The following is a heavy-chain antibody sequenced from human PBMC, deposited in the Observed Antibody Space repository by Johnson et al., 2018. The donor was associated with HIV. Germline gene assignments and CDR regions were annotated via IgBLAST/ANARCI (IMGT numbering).Heavy chain of an antibody. J-gene: IGHJ3*02. CDR2: NSGGGGST. D-gene: IGHD6-13*01. CDR3: VRVRAAAGLDAFDI. Sequence: VQLVESGGGLVQPGGSLRLSCAASGFTVSTYAMSWVRQAPGKGLEWVSGNSGGGGSTYYADSVKGRFTISRDNAKNSMFLQLNNVRVEDTAVYYCVRVRAAAGLDAFDIWGQGTMVTVSS. CDR1: GFTVSTYA. V-gene: IGHV3-23*04.